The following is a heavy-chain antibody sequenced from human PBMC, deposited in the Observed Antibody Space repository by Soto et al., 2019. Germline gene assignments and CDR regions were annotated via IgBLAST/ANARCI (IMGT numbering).Heavy chain of an antibody. CDR2: IIPIFGTA. CDR1: GGTFSSYA. J-gene: IGHJ6*02. D-gene: IGHD6-6*01. CDR3: ASKNQYSSSYYYGMDV. Sequence: QVQLVQSGAEVKKPGSSVKVSCKASGGTFSSYAISWVRQSPGHGLEWMGGIIPIFGTANYAQKFQGRVTITADKSTSTAYMELSSLRSEDTAVYYCASKNQYSSSYYYGMDVWGQGTTVTVSS. V-gene: IGHV1-69*06.